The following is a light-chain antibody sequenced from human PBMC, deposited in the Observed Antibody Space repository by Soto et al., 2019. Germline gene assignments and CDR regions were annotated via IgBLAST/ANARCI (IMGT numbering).Light chain of an antibody. Sequence: EKVITQSPATLSVSRGERATLSCRASQSVIRNLAWYQQQLAEAPSRLIYGKSSRATGILDRLSGSGSGRDLSLPTSRLEPEDCAVYYCQQYGNSPITFGQGTRLEIK. V-gene: IGKV3-20*01. J-gene: IGKJ5*01. CDR2: GKS. CDR1: QSVIRN. CDR3: QQYGNSPIT.